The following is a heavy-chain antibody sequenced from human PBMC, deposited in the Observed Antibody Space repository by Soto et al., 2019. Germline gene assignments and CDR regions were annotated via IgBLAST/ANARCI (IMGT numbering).Heavy chain of an antibody. CDR1: GFTFSSYG. CDR3: AKGPAIVLVPAAMNYYDRMDV. Sequence: QVQLVESGGGVVQPGRSLRLSCAASGFTFSSYGMHWVRQAPGKGLEWVAVISYDGSNKYYVDSVKGRFTISRDNSKKSMDLKINSLRAEDTVVYYCAKGPAIVLVPAAMNYYDRMDVWGQGTTVTVSS. J-gene: IGHJ6*02. D-gene: IGHD2-2*01. V-gene: IGHV3-30*18. CDR2: ISYDGSNK.